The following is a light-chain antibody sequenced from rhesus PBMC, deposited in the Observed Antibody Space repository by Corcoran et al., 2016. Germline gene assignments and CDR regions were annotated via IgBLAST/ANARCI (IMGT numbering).Light chain of an antibody. Sequence: DVVMTQSPLSLPITPGQPASMSCRSSQGLGHRDGTTYLTWYQQKPGQPPRVLIYKVSNRYSGVPDRFSGSGAGTEFTRNISRGEAEDTGIYYCGQGTHWPFTFGPGTRLDIK. V-gene: IGKV2-64*02. J-gene: IGKJ3*01. CDR3: GQGTHWPFT. CDR2: KVS. CDR1: QGLGHRDGTTY.